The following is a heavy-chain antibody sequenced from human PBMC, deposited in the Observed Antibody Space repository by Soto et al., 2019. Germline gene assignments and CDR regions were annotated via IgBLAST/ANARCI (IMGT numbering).Heavy chain of an antibody. V-gene: IGHV4-59*08. Sequence: PSETLSLTCTVSGASISGFYWSWIRQPPGKGLEWIGSIYYSGSTTYNPSLKSRVTISVDTSKNQFSLKLTSVTAADTAVYFCARIYCSSIRCSSHFDYWGQGTLVTVSS. CDR1: GASISGFY. CDR3: ARIYCSSIRCSSHFDY. CDR2: IYYSGST. J-gene: IGHJ4*02. D-gene: IGHD2-2*01.